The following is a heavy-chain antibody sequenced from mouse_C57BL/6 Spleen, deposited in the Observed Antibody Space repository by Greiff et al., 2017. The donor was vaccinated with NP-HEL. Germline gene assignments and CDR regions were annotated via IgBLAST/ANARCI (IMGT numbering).Heavy chain of an antibody. D-gene: IGHD4-1*01. CDR2: INPNNGGS. V-gene: IGHV1-22*01. CDR1: GYTFTDYN. CDR3: TRPGTGTRAMDY. J-gene: IGHJ4*01. Sequence: VQLQQSGPELVKPGASVKMSCKASGYTFTDYNMHWVKQSHGKSLEWIGYINPNNGGSSYNPKFKGKATLTVNKSSSTAYMELRILTSEESAVYYCTRPGTGTRAMDYWGQGTSVTVSS.